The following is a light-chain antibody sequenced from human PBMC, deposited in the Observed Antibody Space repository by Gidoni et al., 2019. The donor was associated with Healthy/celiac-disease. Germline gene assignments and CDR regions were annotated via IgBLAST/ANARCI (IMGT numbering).Light chain of an antibody. CDR3: QSYDSSLSGPV. J-gene: IGLJ2*01. CDR2: GNS. V-gene: IGLV1-40*01. Sequence: QSVLTQPPSVSGAPGQRVTISCTGSSSNIGAGYDVPWYQQLPGTAPKLLIYGNSNRPSGVPDRLSGSKSGTSASLAITGLQAEDEADYYCQSYDSSLSGPVFGGGTKLTVL. CDR1: SSNIGAGYD.